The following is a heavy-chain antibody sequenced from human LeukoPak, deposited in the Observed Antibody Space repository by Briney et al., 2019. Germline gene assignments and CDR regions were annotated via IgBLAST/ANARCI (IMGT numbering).Heavy chain of an antibody. CDR2: ISLSGGST. Sequence: GGSLRLSCAASGFTFSSYATNWIRQAPGKGLEWVSAISLSGGSTYYADSVKGRFTISRDNSKNTLYLQMNSLRAEDTAVYYCATTRYYYDSSGYSNFDYWGQGTLVTVSS. CDR1: GFTFSSYA. J-gene: IGHJ4*02. D-gene: IGHD3-22*01. CDR3: ATTRYYYDSSGYSNFDY. V-gene: IGHV3-23*01.